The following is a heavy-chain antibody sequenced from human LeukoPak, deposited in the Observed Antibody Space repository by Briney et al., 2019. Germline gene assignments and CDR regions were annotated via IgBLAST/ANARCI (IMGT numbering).Heavy chain of an antibody. Sequence: SETLSLTCTVSGGSISSYYWSWIRQPPGKGLEWIGYRYYSGSTNYNPTLISRVTISVDTSRNQFSLKLTSVTAADTAVYFCAGGGDWKYFHYWGQGALVAVSS. CDR1: GGSISSYY. D-gene: IGHD2-21*02. V-gene: IGHV4-59*01. J-gene: IGHJ4*02. CDR2: RYYSGST. CDR3: AGGGDWKYFHY.